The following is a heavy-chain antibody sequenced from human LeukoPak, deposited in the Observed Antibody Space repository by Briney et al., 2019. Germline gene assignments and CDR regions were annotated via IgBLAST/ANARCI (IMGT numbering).Heavy chain of an antibody. J-gene: IGHJ4*02. CDR1: GGSFSGYY. D-gene: IGHD3-9*01. CDR3: ARRDILTGYYLDY. Sequence: SETLSLTCAVYGGSFSGYYWSWIRQPPGKGLEWIGEINHSGSTNYNPSLKGRVTISVDTSKNQFSLKLSSVTAADTAVYYCARRDILTGYYLDYWGQGTLVTVSS. CDR2: INHSGST. V-gene: IGHV4-34*01.